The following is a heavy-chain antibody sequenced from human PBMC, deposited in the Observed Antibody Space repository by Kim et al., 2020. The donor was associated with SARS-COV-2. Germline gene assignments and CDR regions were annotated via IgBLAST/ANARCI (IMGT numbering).Heavy chain of an antibody. Sequence: LSLTCAASGFTFSSYWMSWVRQAPGKGLEWVASIKKDGSLKDYVDSVKGRFTISRDNAKNSLSLLMNSLRPEDTAVYFCARGWMPDYWGQGTLVTVS. J-gene: IGHJ4*02. CDR1: GFTFSSYW. V-gene: IGHV3-7*04. CDR3: ARGWMPDY. D-gene: IGHD5-12*01. CDR2: IKKDGSLK.